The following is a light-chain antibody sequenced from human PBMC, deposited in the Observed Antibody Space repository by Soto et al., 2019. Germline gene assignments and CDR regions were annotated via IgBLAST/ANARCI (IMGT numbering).Light chain of an antibody. CDR1: QTVSSN. CDR2: GAS. CDR3: QQYNDWPPFT. V-gene: IGKV3-15*01. Sequence: EIVMTQSPATLSVSPGERVTLSCRASQTVSSNLAWYQQKPGQAPRLLIYGASTRAPGIPARFSGSGSGTEFTLTISSLQSEDFAVYSCQQYNDWPPFTIGPGTRVDIK. J-gene: IGKJ3*01.